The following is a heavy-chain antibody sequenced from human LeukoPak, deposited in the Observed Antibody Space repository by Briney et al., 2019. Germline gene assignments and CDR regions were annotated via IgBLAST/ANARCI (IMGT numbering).Heavy chain of an antibody. V-gene: IGHV3-33*01. CDR3: ARDQVGATIEWFDP. Sequence: PGGSMRLCCAASGFTFSSYGMHWVRQAPGKGLELVSVIWYGGSNKYYADSVKGRFTISRDNSKNTLYLQMNSLRAEDTAVYCCARDQVGATIEWFDPWGQGTLVTVSS. CDR2: IWYGGSNK. D-gene: IGHD1-26*01. CDR1: GFTFSSYG. J-gene: IGHJ5*02.